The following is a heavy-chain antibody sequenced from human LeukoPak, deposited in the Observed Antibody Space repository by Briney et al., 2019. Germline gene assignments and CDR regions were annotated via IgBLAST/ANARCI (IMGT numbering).Heavy chain of an antibody. V-gene: IGHV4-61*08. CDR1: GGSISSGDYY. CDR3: ARGDFDWLLFPY. J-gene: IGHJ4*02. D-gene: IGHD3-9*01. CDR2: IYYSGST. Sequence: SETLSLTCSVSGGSISSGDYYWSWIRQPPGKGLEWIGYIYYSGSTNYNPSLKSRVTISVDTSKNQFSLKLSSVTAADTAVYYCARGDFDWLLFPYWGQGTLVTVSS.